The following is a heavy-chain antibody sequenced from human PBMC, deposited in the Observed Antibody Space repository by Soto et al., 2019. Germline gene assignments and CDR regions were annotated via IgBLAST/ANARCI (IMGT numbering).Heavy chain of an antibody. CDR3: ARGPEYYYSSGYYHDY. J-gene: IGHJ4*02. Sequence: QVQLVQSGAEVKKPGASVKVSCKASGYTFTSYYMHWVRQAPGQGLEWMGIINPSGGSTSYAQKFQGRVTMNRDTSTSTVYMELSSLRSEDTAVYYCARGPEYYYSSGYYHDYWGQGTLVTVSS. D-gene: IGHD3-22*01. CDR2: INPSGGST. CDR1: GYTFTSYY. V-gene: IGHV1-46*01.